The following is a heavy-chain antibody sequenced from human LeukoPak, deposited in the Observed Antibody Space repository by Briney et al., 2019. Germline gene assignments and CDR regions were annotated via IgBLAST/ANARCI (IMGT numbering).Heavy chain of an antibody. J-gene: IGHJ6*02. CDR2: IIPIFGTA. D-gene: IGHD2-2*01. Sequence: SVKVSCKASGGTFSSYAISWVRQAPGQGLEWMEGIIPIFGTANYAQKFQGRVTITADESTSTAYMELSSLRSEDTAVYYCARDEYCSRTSCYGRDYYYYGMDVWGQGTTVTVSS. CDR1: GGTFSSYA. CDR3: ARDEYCSRTSCYGRDYYYYGMDV. V-gene: IGHV1-69*13.